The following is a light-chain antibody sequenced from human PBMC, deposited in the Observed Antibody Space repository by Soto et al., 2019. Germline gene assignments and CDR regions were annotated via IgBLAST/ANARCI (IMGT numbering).Light chain of an antibody. V-gene: IGLV2-14*01. CDR2: EVT. J-gene: IGLJ1*01. CDR3: SSYAGSNNV. Sequence: QSVLTQPASVSGSPGQSITISCTGTSSDIGAYNYVSWYQQHPGEAPKLLIYEVTYRPSGVSDRFSGSKSGNTASLTVSGLQAEDEADYYCSSYAGSNNVFGTGTKVTV. CDR1: SSDIGAYNY.